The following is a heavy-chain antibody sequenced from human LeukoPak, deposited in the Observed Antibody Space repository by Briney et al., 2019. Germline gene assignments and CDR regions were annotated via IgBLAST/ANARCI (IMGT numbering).Heavy chain of an antibody. V-gene: IGHV4-4*02. CDR1: GGSISSSNW. Sequence: SETLSLTCAVSGGSISSSNWWSWVRQPPGKGLEWIGEIYHRGSTNYNPSLKSRVTISVDTSKNQFSLKLSSVTAADTAVYYCAREGASIAALDAFDIWGQGTMVTVSS. CDR3: AREGASIAALDAFDI. D-gene: IGHD6-6*01. J-gene: IGHJ3*02. CDR2: IYHRGST.